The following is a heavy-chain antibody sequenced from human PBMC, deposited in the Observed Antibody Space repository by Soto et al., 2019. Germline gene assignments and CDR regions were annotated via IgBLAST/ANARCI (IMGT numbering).Heavy chain of an antibody. V-gene: IGHV4-34*01. J-gene: IGHJ4*02. D-gene: IGHD6-13*01. CDR3: AREGAAAVKNFDY. CDR2: INHSGST. Sequence: PPGKGLEWIGDINHSGSTNYNPSLKSRVTISVDTSKNQFSLKLSSVTAADPAVYYCAREGAAAVKNFDYWGQGTPVTVSS.